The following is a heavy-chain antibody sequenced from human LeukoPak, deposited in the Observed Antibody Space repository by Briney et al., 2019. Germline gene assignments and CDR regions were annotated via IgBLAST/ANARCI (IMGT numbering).Heavy chain of an antibody. CDR3: ARESTAQPFDY. V-gene: IGHV3-33*01. J-gene: IGHJ4*02. CDR2: IWYDGSNK. D-gene: IGHD2-2*01. CDR1: GFTFSSYV. Sequence: QPGRSLRLSCAASGFTFSSYVMHWVRQAPGKGLEWVAVIWYDGSNKYYADSVKGRFTISRDNSKNTLYLQMNSLRAEDTAVYYCARESTAQPFDYWGQGTLVTVSS.